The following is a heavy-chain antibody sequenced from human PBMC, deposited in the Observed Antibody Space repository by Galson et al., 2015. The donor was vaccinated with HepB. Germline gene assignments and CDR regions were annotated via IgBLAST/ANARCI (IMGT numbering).Heavy chain of an antibody. V-gene: IGHV5-51*01. J-gene: IGHJ5*02. Sequence: QSGAEVKKPGESLKISCKGSGYSFTNYWIGWVRQMPGKGLEWLGNIYPGDSDTRYSPAFQGQDTLSADKSISPAYLQWRSLKASDTAMYYCARRTAAAVTWFGPWGQGTLVTVSS. CDR1: GYSFTNYW. CDR2: IYPGDSDT. D-gene: IGHD6-13*01. CDR3: ARRTAAAVTWFGP.